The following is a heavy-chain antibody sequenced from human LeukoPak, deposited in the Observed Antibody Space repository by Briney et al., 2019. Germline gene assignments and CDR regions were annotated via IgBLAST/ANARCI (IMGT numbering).Heavy chain of an antibody. CDR1: GGTFSSYA. J-gene: IGHJ4*02. CDR3: ARGVDDFWSGYYEDY. CDR2: IIPIFGTA. D-gene: IGHD3-3*01. V-gene: IGHV1-69*13. Sequence: ASVKVSCKASGGTFSSYAISWVRQAPGQGLEWMGGIIPIFGTANYAQKFQGRVTITADESTSTAYMELSSLRSEDTAVYYCARGVDDFWSGYYEDYWGQGTLVTVSS.